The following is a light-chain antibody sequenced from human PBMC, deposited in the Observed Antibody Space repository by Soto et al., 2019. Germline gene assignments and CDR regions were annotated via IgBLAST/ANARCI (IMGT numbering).Light chain of an antibody. CDR3: HQNNRYPLT. CDR1: QSVSSW. Sequence: DIEMTQSPSTLSSSLGERVTISCRASQSVSSWLAWYQQKPGKAPKLLIYKASSLDSGAPSRFSGSGSGTLFPPTISSLQADDSVSYCYHQNNRYPLTFGQGTLLEIK. J-gene: IGKJ1*01. CDR2: KAS. V-gene: IGKV1-5*03.